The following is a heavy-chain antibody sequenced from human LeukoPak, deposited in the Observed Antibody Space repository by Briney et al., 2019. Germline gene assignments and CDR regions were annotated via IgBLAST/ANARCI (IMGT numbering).Heavy chain of an antibody. CDR2: INHSGST. D-gene: IGHD6-19*01. Sequence: SETLSLTCAIYGGSFSGYYWSWIRQPPGKGLEWIGEINHSGSTNYNPSLKSRVTISVDTSKNQFSLKLSSVTAADTAVYYCARPTGYSSGWYIVGAFDIWGQGTMVTVSS. J-gene: IGHJ3*02. CDR1: GGSFSGYY. V-gene: IGHV4-34*01. CDR3: ARPTGYSSGWYIVGAFDI.